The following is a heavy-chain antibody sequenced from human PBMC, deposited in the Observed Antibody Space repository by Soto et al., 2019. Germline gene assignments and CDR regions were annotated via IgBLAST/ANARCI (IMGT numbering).Heavy chain of an antibody. Sequence: TGGSLRLSCAASGFTVSSNYMSWVRQAPGKGLEWVSVIYSDGNRYYTDSVKGRFTISRDNSKNTLYLQMNSLRVEDTAVYYCARGTIFGVVGWFDPWGQGTLVTVSS. CDR2: IYSDGNR. CDR1: GFTVSSNY. V-gene: IGHV3-66*01. J-gene: IGHJ5*02. CDR3: ARGTIFGVVGWFDP. D-gene: IGHD3-3*01.